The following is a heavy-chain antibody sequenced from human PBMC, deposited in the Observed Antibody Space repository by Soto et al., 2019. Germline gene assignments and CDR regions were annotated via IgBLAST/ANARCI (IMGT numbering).Heavy chain of an antibody. V-gene: IGHV3-7*01. J-gene: IGHJ6*02. D-gene: IGHD6-19*01. Sequence: LRLSCAASGFSLSSYWMNWVRQAPWKGLEWVANIKQDGSDKYYVDSVKGRFFISRDNAKNSLYLQVNSLRAEDTAVYYCARDADASGWYHYGMDVWGQGTMVTVSS. CDR1: GFSLSSYW. CDR3: ARDADASGWYHYGMDV. CDR2: IKQDGSDK.